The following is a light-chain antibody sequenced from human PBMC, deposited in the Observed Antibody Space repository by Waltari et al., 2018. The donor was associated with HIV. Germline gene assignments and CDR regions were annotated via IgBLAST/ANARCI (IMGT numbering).Light chain of an antibody. CDR3: AAWDDSLDGYV. J-gene: IGLJ1*01. CDR1: SSNIGSNT. Sequence: QSVLTQPPSASGPPGQGVTDSCSGGSSNIGSNTVYWYQQLPGAAPRLLIYSQNQRPSGVPGRFSGSESGTSASLAISGLRSEDEADYYCAAWDDSLDGYVFGTGTKVTVL. V-gene: IGLV1-44*01. CDR2: SQN.